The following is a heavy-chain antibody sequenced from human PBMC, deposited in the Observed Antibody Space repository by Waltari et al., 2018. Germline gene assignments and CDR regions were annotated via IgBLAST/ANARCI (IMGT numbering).Heavy chain of an antibody. Sequence: QVQLQESGPGLVKPSETLSLTCTVSGYSISSGYYWGWIRQPPGKGLEWIGSIYHSGSTYYNPALKSRVTISVDTSKNQFSLKLSSVTAADTAVYYCARDRAHRWAPPADYWGQGTLVTVSS. V-gene: IGHV4-38-2*02. CDR2: IYHSGST. J-gene: IGHJ4*02. CDR1: GYSISSGYY. D-gene: IGHD1-26*01. CDR3: ARDRAHRWAPPADY.